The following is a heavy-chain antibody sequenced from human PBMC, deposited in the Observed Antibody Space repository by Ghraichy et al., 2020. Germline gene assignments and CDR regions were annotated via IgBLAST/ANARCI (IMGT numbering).Heavy chain of an antibody. V-gene: IGHV3-7*01. CDR3: ARILRLGAFDI. CDR1: GFTFSNYW. CDR2: IKQDGSEK. D-gene: IGHD3-16*01. J-gene: IGHJ3*02. Sequence: GGSLRLSCAASGFTFSNYWMSWVHQAPGKGLEWVANIKQDGSEKYYVDSVKGRFTISRDNAKNSLYLQMNSLRAEDTAVYYCARILRLGAFDIWGQGTMVTVSS.